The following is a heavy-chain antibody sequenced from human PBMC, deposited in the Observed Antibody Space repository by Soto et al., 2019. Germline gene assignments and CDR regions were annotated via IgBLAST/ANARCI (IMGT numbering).Heavy chain of an antibody. Sequence: EVQLLESGGGLVQPGGSLRLSCAASGFTFNSYAITWVRQAPGKGLEWVSAINGGGYATWYADSVKGRFTISRDNSEDTRYLQMNSLRDEDTAIYYCAKGSASGRPYYFDSWGQGTLVTVS. CDR3: AKGSASGRPYYFDS. CDR2: INGGGYAT. J-gene: IGHJ4*02. D-gene: IGHD6-6*01. V-gene: IGHV3-23*01. CDR1: GFTFNSYA.